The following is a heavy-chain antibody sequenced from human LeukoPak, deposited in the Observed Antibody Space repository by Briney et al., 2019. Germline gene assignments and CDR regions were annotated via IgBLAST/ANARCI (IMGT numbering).Heavy chain of an antibody. CDR2: INGKRGDT. CDR1: GFTFTDHY. J-gene: IGHJ4*02. D-gene: IGHD3-10*01. V-gene: IGHV1-2*02. Sequence: ASVTVSCKASGFTFTDHYMHWVRQAPGQGLDWVGWINGKRGDTNYAQNFQDRVTMTRDTSTSTVYMELSRLTVDDTAFYYCARDHGWGVDYWGQGTLVTVSS. CDR3: ARDHGWGVDY.